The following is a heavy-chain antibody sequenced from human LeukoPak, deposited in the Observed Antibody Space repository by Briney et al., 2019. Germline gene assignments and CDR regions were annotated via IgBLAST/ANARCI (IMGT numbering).Heavy chain of an antibody. CDR2: IYMGTT. D-gene: IGHD3-22*01. Sequence: SETLSLTCTVSGGSISTFFWTWIRQSAGKGLEWIGRIYMGTTYYNPSVESRATISVDTSNNRFSLKLTSLTAADTAVYYCARGTEMSSSSGYYSFDYWGRGSLVTVSS. V-gene: IGHV4-4*07. J-gene: IGHJ4*02. CDR1: GGSISTFF. CDR3: ARGTEMSSSSGYYSFDY.